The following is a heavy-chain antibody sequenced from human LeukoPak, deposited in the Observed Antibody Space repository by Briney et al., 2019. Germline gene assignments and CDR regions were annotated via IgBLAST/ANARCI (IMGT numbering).Heavy chain of an antibody. CDR2: TYYRSNWYN. J-gene: IGHJ6*04. CDR1: GDTVSNHGVT. V-gene: IGHV6-1*01. CDR3: ARYHWGHPPV. D-gene: IGHD3-16*01. Sequence: QTLSLTCDISGDTVSNHGVTWEWIRQSPSRGLEWLGRTYYRSNWYNDYALFVKSRIIINPDTSKNQFSLKLNSVTPEDTAIYYCARYHWGHPPVWGTGTTVTVSS.